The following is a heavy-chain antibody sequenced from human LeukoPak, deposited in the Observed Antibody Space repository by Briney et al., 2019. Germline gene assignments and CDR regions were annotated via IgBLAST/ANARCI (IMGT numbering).Heavy chain of an antibody. V-gene: IGHV4-34*01. Sequence: SETLSLTCAVYGGSFSGYYWSWIRQPPGKGLEWIGEINHSGSTNYNPSLKNRVTISVDTSKNQFSLKLSSVTAADTAVYYCARSSVWFGEPTLDYWGQGTLVTVSS. J-gene: IGHJ4*02. D-gene: IGHD3-10*01. CDR3: ARSSVWFGEPTLDY. CDR1: GGSFSGYY. CDR2: INHSGST.